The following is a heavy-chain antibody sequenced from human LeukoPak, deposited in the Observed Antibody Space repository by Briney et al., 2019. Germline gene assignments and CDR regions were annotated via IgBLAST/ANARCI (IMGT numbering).Heavy chain of an antibody. Sequence: PGGSLRLSCAASGFTFSSYWMHWVRQAPGKGLVWVSRINSDGSSTSYADSVKGRFTISRDNAKNTLYLQMNSLRAEDTAVYYCARDSSKTNYYDFWSGYQELDYWGQGTLVTVSS. CDR3: ARDSSKTNYYDFWSGYQELDY. D-gene: IGHD3-3*01. CDR2: INSDGSST. J-gene: IGHJ4*02. V-gene: IGHV3-74*01. CDR1: GFTFSSYW.